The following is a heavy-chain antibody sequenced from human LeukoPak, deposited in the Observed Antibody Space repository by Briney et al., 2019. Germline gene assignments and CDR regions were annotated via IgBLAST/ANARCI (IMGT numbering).Heavy chain of an antibody. V-gene: IGHV4-34*01. CDR2: INHSGST. D-gene: IGHD6-13*01. Sequence: SETLSLTCAVYGGSFSGYYWSWIRQPPGKGLEWIGEINHSGSTNYNPSLKSRVTISVDTSKNQFSLKLSSVTAADTAVYYCARVGYSSSWYYFGYWGQGTLVTVSS. J-gene: IGHJ4*02. CDR3: ARVGYSSSWYYFGY. CDR1: GGSFSGYY.